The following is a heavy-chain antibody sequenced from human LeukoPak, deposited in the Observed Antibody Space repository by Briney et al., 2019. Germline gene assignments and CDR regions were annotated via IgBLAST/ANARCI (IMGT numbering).Heavy chain of an antibody. V-gene: IGHV4-59*12. CDR2: IYSSGST. CDR1: GGSISSYY. Sequence: PSETLSLTCTVSGGSISSYYWSWIRQSPAKGLECIGYIYSSGSTNYSPSLKSRVTISVDTSKNQFSLKLYSVTAADTAVYYCARRYSGYGNAFDIWGQGTMVTVSS. CDR3: ARRYSGYGNAFDI. J-gene: IGHJ3*02. D-gene: IGHD5-12*01.